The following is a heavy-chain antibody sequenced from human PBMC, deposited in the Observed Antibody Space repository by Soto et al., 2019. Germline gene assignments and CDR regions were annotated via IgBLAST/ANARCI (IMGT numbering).Heavy chain of an antibody. CDR3: ARDTRIAAAEPPPFDY. CDR1: GFTFSSYG. Sequence: PGGSLRLSCAASGFTFSSYGMSWVRQAPGKGLEWVANIKQDGSEKYYVDSVKGRFTISRDNAKNSLYLQMNSLRAEDTAVYYCARDTRIAAAEPPPFDYWGQGTLVTVSS. CDR2: IKQDGSEK. V-gene: IGHV3-7*01. J-gene: IGHJ4*02. D-gene: IGHD6-13*01.